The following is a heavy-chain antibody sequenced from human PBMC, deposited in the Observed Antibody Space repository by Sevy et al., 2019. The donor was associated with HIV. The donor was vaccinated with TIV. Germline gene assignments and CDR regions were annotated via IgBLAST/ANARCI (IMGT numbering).Heavy chain of an antibody. D-gene: IGHD3-10*01. Sequence: GGSLRLSGAASGFTFINAGMGGVRRAPGKGRGGVAGFKSKTDGGTTDYAAPVKGRFTISRDDSKNTLYLQMNSLKTEDTAVYYCTTDPSPRSMVRGVIIAGDAFDIWGQGTMVTVSS. V-gene: IGHV3-15*01. CDR3: TTDPSPRSMVRGVIIAGDAFDI. J-gene: IGHJ3*02. CDR1: GFTFINAG. CDR2: FKSKTDGGTT.